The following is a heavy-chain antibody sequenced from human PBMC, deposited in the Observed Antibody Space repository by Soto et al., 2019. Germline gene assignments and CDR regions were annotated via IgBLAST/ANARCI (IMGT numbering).Heavy chain of an antibody. J-gene: IGHJ6*03. CDR2: TSGSGGTT. V-gene: IGHV3-23*01. Sequence: PGGSLRLSCAASGFTFSSYAMSWVRQAPGKGLEWVSTTSGSGGTTYYVDSVKGRFTISRDNSRNMLYLQMNSLRAEDTAVYYCAKSTRGVPAAYMDVWGQGTTVTVSS. CDR3: AKSTRGVPAAYMDV. CDR1: GFTFSSYA. D-gene: IGHD2-2*01.